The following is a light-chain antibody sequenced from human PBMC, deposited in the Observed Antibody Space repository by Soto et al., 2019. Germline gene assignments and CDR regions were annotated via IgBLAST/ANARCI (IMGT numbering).Light chain of an antibody. J-gene: IGKJ2*03. CDR3: HQYNSFAPYS. Sequence: DIQMTQSPSTLSASVGDRVTITCRSSQSISFWLAWYQQKPGKAPTLLIYDASTLYSGVPSRFSGSRSGTEFTLPISSLQPDDFASYYCHQYNSFAPYSFGQGTKLEI. CDR2: DAS. V-gene: IGKV1-5*01. CDR1: QSISFW.